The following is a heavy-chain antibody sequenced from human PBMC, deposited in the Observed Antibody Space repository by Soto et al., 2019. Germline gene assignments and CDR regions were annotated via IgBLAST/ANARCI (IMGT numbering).Heavy chain of an antibody. CDR1: GGTFSSYA. CDR2: IIPIFGTA. CDR3: ARDGRYSGYGFDY. Sequence: SVKVSCKASGGTFSSYAISWVRQAPGQGLEWMGGIIPIFGTANYAQKFQGRVTITADKSTSTAYMELSSLRSEDTAVYYRARDGRYSGYGFDYWGQGTRVTVSA. V-gene: IGHV1-69*06. J-gene: IGHJ4*02. D-gene: IGHD5-12*01.